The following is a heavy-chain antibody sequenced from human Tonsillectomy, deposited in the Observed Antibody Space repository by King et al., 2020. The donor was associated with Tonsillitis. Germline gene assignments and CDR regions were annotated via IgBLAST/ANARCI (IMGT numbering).Heavy chain of an antibody. CDR2: INPNSGGT. D-gene: IGHD2-2*01. CDR1: RGTFIAYY. CDR3: ALRQAYCSSTTCYSADAFDI. V-gene: IGHV1-2*02. Sequence: QLVQSGAEVKKPGASVKVSCKASRGTFIAYYMHWVRQAPGQGLEWMGWINPNSGGTSYAQKFQGRVTMAGDTSITTAYMELGRLKSDDTAMYYCALRQAYCSSTTCYSADAFDIWGQGTMVTVSS. J-gene: IGHJ3*02.